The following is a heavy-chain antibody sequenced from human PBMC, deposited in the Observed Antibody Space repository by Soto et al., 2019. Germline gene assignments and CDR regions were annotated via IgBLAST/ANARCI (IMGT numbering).Heavy chain of an antibody. J-gene: IGHJ4*02. CDR3: AKGTVDY. CDR1: GLTFINYG. Sequence: GGSLRLSCAVSGLTFINYGMTWVRQAPGKGLEWVSDISSSGANTYYADAVKGRFTISRDNSKNTLFLQMNSLRADDTAVYYCAKGTVDYWGLGTLVTVSS. V-gene: IGHV3-23*01. CDR2: ISSSGANT.